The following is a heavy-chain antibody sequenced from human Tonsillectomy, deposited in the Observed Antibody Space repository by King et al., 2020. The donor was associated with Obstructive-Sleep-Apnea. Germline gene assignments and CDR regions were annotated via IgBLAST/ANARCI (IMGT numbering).Heavy chain of an antibody. D-gene: IGHD6-19*01. CDR2: IHSGDSDT. J-gene: IGHJ3*02. V-gene: IGHV5-51*01. Sequence: VQLVESGAEVKKPGESLKISCKGSGYSFISYWIGWVRQMPGKGLEWMGIIHSGDSDTRYRPSFQGQVTFSVDKSISTAYLKWRRLKASDTAMYYCARQRGSSGWYYAFDIWGQGTMVTVSS. CDR3: ARQRGSSGWYYAFDI. CDR1: GYSFISYW.